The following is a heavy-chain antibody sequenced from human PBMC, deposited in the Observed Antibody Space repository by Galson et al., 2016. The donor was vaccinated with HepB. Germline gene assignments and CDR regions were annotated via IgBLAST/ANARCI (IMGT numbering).Heavy chain of an antibody. CDR1: GFTFSSHG. D-gene: IGHD3-10*01. J-gene: IGHJ4*02. CDR2: IKSSSSNV. CDR3: ARGYAAGNFYQ. Sequence: SLRLSCAASGFTFSSHGMNWIRQAPGKGLEWVSQIKSSSSNVYYADSVKGRFTISRDNAKNSVYLQMNSLRDEDTAVYYRARGYAAGNFYQWGQGTLVTVSS. V-gene: IGHV3-48*02.